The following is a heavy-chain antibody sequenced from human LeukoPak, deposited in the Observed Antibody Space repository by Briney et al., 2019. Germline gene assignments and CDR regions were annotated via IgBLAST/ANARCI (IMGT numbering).Heavy chain of an antibody. D-gene: IGHD4-17*01. J-gene: IGHJ4*02. V-gene: IGHV3-11*01. CDR2: ITSSGTR. CDR1: GFTLTDHY. Sequence: GGSLRLSCTVSGFTLTDHYMSWFRQSPGRGLEWISWITSSGTRDYADSVKGRFTISRDNTKNSVYLQMTSLRPDDTAVYYWARDADYGDPYWGEGTLVTVSS. CDR3: ARDADYGDPY.